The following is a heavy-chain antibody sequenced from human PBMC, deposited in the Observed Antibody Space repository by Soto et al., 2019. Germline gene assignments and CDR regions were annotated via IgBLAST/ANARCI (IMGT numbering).Heavy chain of an antibody. D-gene: IGHD2-15*01. V-gene: IGHV4-39*01. J-gene: IGHJ4*02. Sequence: SETLSLTCTVSGGSISSDSYFWAWIRQPPGKGLEWIGNVFYTGTTYYNPSLKSRVSISVDTSKNQFSLDLSSVTAADTAIYYCARLPYSYFCSGGVCYQTDYWGQGTLVTV. CDR2: VFYTGTT. CDR3: ARLPYSYFCSGGVCYQTDY. CDR1: GGSISSDSYF.